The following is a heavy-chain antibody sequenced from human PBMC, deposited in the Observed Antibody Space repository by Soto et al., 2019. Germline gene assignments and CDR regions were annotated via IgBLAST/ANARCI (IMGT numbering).Heavy chain of an antibody. CDR1: GYTFTRYT. CDR2: SNPDNGNT. J-gene: IGHJ5*02. Sequence: ASVKVSCKASGYTFTRYTMNWVRQAPGQRLEWVGWSNPDNGNTKSSQKFQDRVIITRDTSASTAYMDLSSLRSEDTAVYYCARGIATGQLDPWGQGTLVTVSS. V-gene: IGHV1-3*01. CDR3: ARGIATGQLDP. D-gene: IGHD2-15*01.